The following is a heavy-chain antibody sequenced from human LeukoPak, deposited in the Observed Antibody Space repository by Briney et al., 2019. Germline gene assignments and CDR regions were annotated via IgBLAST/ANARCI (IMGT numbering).Heavy chain of an antibody. Sequence: GGSLRLSCVASGFTFNNYGMNWVRQAPGKGLEWVSFISTKSQYIFYADSVRGRFTISRDSAASSLFLQMNSLRAEDTAVYYCTRDGRPAPLDYWGQGTLVTVSS. J-gene: IGHJ4*02. CDR2: ISTKSQYI. CDR3: TRDGRPAPLDY. CDR1: GFTFNNYG. V-gene: IGHV3-21*04.